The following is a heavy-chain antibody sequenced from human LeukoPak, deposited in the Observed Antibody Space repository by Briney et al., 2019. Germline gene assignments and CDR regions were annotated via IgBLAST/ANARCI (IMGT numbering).Heavy chain of an antibody. D-gene: IGHD6-13*01. V-gene: IGHV4-59*01. CDR2: IYHSGST. Sequence: PSETLSLTCTVSGGSISSYYWSWIRQPPGKGLEWVGYIYHSGSTNYNPSLKSRVTISVDTSKNQFSLKLSSVTAADTAVYYCAREKAGTNYWGQGTLVTVSS. J-gene: IGHJ4*02. CDR1: GGSISSYY. CDR3: AREKAGTNY.